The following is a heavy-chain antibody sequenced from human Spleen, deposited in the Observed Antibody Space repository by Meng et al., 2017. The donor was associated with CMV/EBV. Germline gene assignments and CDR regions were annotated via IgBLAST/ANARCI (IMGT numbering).Heavy chain of an antibody. D-gene: IGHD6-6*01. CDR1: GFLFSSYA. CDR3: ARGWGSSSSYYYYYGMDV. V-gene: IGHV3-66*02. CDR2: IYSGGST. Sequence: GESLKISCAASGFLFSSYAMSWVRQAPGKGLEWVSVIYSGGSTYYADSVKGRFTISRDNSKNTLYLQMNSLRAEDTAVYYCARGWGSSSSYYYYYGMDVWGQGTTVTVSS. J-gene: IGHJ6*02.